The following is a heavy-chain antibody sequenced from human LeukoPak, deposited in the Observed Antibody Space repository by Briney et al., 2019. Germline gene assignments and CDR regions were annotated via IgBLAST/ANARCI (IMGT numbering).Heavy chain of an antibody. V-gene: IGHV1-69*06. D-gene: IGHD1-26*01. J-gene: IGHJ4*02. CDR1: GGTFSSYA. CDR2: IIPIFGTA. CDR3: AXDPGYGGSXHHDY. Sequence: SVKVSCKASGGTFSSYAISWVRQAPGQGLEWMGRIIPIFGTANYAQKFQGRVTITADKSTSTAYMALSSLRSEDTAVYYCAXDPGYGGSXHHDYWGQGTLVTVSS.